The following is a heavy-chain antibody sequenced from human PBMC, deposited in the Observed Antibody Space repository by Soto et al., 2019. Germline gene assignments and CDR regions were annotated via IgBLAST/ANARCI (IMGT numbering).Heavy chain of an antibody. D-gene: IGHD3-10*01. Sequence: GGSLRLSCAASGFTFSSYWMSWVRQAPGKGLEWVANIKQDGSEKYYVDSVKGRFTISRDNAKNSLYLQMNSLRAEDTAVYYCARAVSYGSGSYYHDYWGQGTLVTVSS. CDR3: ARAVSYGSGSYYHDY. J-gene: IGHJ4*02. CDR1: GFTFSSYW. V-gene: IGHV3-7*01. CDR2: IKQDGSEK.